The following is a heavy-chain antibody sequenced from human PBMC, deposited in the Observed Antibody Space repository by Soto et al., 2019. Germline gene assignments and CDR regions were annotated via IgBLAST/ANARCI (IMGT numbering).Heavy chain of an antibody. V-gene: IGHV3-30-3*01. CDR1: GFTFSSYA. D-gene: IGHD2-21*01. J-gene: IGHJ5*02. CDR3: ARDRRERLLQNRGLNWFDP. CDR2: ISYDGSNK. Sequence: QVQLVESGGGVVQPGRSLRLSCAASGFTFSSYAMHWVRQAPGKGLEWVAVISYDGSNKYYADSVKGRFTISRDNSKNTLYVQMNSLGADDTAVYYCARDRRERLLQNRGLNWFDPWGQGTLVTVSS.